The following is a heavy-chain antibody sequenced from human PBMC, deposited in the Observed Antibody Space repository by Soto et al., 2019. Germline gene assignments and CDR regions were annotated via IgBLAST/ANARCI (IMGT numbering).Heavy chain of an antibody. V-gene: IGHV3-23*01. CDR1: GLTFDNYA. J-gene: IGHJ4*02. CDR3: SAIRGVHDLDY. CDR2: ISGSGRST. D-gene: IGHD3-10*01. Sequence: GGSLRRSCAASGLTFDNYAIAGVRQAPGKGLEWVSTISGSGRSTYYADSVRGRFTISRDNSNNTVSLQMNSLRAGDTAVYYVSAIRGVHDLDYWGPGTLVTVSS.